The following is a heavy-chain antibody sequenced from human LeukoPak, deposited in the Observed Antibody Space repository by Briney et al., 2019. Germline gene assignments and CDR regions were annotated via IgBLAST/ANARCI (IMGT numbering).Heavy chain of an antibody. V-gene: IGHV3-21*01. CDR2: ISSSSSYI. J-gene: IGHJ4*02. Sequence: PGGSLRLSCAASGFTFSSYSMNWVRQAPGKGLEWVSSISSSSSYIYYADSVKGRFTISRDNAKNSLYLQMNSLRAEDTAVYYCAREDRIITMISPLDYWGQGTLVTVSS. D-gene: IGHD3-22*01. CDR1: GFTFSSYS. CDR3: AREDRIITMISPLDY.